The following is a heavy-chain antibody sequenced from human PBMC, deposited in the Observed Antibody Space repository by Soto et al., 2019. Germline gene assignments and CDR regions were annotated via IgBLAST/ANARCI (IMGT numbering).Heavy chain of an antibody. CDR3: ARELALVDGFAH. D-gene: IGHD2-21*01. Sequence: EVQMLQSGGGMVQPGGSLRLSCVGSGLTFGHYWMSWVRQAPGKGLEWVANIKIDGSENYYVDSVKGRFAISSANATNSVFLQLTSLTPEDTAVYYCARELALVDGFAHLGQGSLVIVS. CDR1: GLTFGHYW. V-gene: IGHV3-7*03. CDR2: IKIDGSEN. J-gene: IGHJ4*02.